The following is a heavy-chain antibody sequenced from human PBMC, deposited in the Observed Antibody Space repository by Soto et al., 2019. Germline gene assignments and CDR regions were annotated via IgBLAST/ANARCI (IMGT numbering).Heavy chain of an antibody. V-gene: IGHV3-49*03. J-gene: IGHJ4*02. CDR1: GFTFANYA. CDR2: IRAKASGGTT. CDR3: TRDHILPDY. Sequence: EVQVVESGGGLVQPGRSLRLSCSASGFTFANYALTWFRQAPGKGLEWVTFIRAKASGGTTEYAASVKGRFTVSRDDSKSIAYLQMDSLKTEDTAVYYCTRDHILPDYWGQGTLVTVSS. D-gene: IGHD2-21*01.